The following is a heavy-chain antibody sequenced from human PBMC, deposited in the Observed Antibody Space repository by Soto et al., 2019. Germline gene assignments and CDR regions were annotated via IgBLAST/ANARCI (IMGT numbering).Heavy chain of an antibody. CDR2: IWYDGSNK. Sequence: GGSLRLSCAASGFTFSSYGMHWVRQAPGKGLEWVAVIWYDGSNKYYADSVKGRFTISRDNSKNTLYLQMNSLRAEDTAVYYCAKDGSGSTIRDDYYYGMDFRGQGTTVIVSS. V-gene: IGHV3-30*02. J-gene: IGHJ6*02. CDR1: GFTFSSYG. CDR3: AKDGSGSTIRDDYYYGMDF. D-gene: IGHD3-10*01.